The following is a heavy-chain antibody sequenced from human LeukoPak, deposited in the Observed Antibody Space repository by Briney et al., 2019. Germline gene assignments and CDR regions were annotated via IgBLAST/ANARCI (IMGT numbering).Heavy chain of an antibody. CDR1: GGSISSLY. D-gene: IGHD6-6*01. Sequence: KPSETLSLTCSVSGGSISSLYWSWIRQPPGKGLEWIGYIYYTGSTNYNPSLKSRVTMFVDMSKNQFSLRLSSVTAPDTAVYYCERHRAYSSSSPFDYWGQGTLVTVSS. J-gene: IGHJ4*02. CDR2: IYYTGST. CDR3: ERHRAYSSSSPFDY. V-gene: IGHV4-59*08.